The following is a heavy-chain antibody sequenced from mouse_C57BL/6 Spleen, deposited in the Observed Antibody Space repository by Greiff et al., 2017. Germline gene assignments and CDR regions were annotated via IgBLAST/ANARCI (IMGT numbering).Heavy chain of an antibody. D-gene: IGHD3-2*02. CDR2: ISSGGSYT. Sequence: EVMLVESGGDLVKPGGSLKLSCAASGFTFSSYGMSWVRQTPDKRLEWVATISSGGSYTYSPDSVKGRFTISSDNAKNTLYLQMSSLESEDTAMYYCARRGGTAQALFDYWGQGTTLTVSS. J-gene: IGHJ2*01. V-gene: IGHV5-6*02. CDR1: GFTFSSYG. CDR3: ARRGGTAQALFDY.